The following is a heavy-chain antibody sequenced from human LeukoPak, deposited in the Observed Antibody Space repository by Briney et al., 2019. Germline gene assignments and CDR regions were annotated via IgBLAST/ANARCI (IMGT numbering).Heavy chain of an antibody. CDR2: IYYSGST. Sequence: SETLSLTCTVSAGSISSSSYYWGWIRQPPGKGLEWIGSIYYSGSTYYNPSLKSRVTISVDTSKKQFSLRLSSVTAADTAVYYCARHGLRYCSSTSCYPLNWFDPWGQGTLVTVSS. CDR1: AGSISSSSYY. V-gene: IGHV4-39*01. CDR3: ARHGLRYCSSTSCYPLNWFDP. J-gene: IGHJ5*02. D-gene: IGHD2-2*01.